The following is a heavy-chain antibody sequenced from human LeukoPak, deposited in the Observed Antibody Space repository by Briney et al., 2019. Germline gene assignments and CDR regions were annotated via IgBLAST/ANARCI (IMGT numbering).Heavy chain of an antibody. D-gene: IGHD3-22*01. J-gene: IGHJ5*02. CDR2: ISNDGGGT. Sequence: GGSLRLSCTASGFIFNNFGLMWVCQAPGKGLEWVSAISNDGGGTTYADFVKGRFTISRDNSKNTLFLQMNSLRAEDTALYYCAKGSSGYFADLWGQGTLVTVSS. V-gene: IGHV3-23*01. CDR3: AKGSSGYFADL. CDR1: GFIFNNFG.